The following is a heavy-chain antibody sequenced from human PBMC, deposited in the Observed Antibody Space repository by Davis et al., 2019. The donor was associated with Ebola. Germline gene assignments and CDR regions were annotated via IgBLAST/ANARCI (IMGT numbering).Heavy chain of an antibody. CDR3: ARRMDV. Sequence: MPSETLSLTCTVSGGSVSNYYWSWIRQPPGKGLEWIGYIYYRGSTNYNPSLKSRVTISVDTSKNQFSLKLSSVTAADTAVYYCARRMDVWGQGTTVTVSS. CDR2: IYYRGST. J-gene: IGHJ6*02. CDR1: GGSVSNYY. V-gene: IGHV4-59*08.